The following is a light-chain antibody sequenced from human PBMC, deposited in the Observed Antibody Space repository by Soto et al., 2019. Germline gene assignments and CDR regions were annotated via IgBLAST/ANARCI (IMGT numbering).Light chain of an antibody. CDR2: EVS. Sequence: QSALTQPASVSGSPGQSITISCTGTSSDVGGYNYVSWYQQHPGKAPKLTIYEVSNRHSGVSNRFSGSKSGNTASLTISGLQAEDEADYYCSSYATSSIWVFGGGTKLTVL. CDR3: SSYATSSIWV. CDR1: SSDVGGYNY. J-gene: IGLJ3*02. V-gene: IGLV2-14*01.